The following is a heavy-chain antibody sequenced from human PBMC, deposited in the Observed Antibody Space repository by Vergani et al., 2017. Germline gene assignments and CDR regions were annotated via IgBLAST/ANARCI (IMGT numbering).Heavy chain of an antibody. J-gene: IGHJ1*01. CDR2: IKRDGTET. D-gene: IGHD2-15*01. V-gene: IGHV3-7*01. CDR1: GFTVGDYY. CDR3: ARISGGSAPYLHY. Sequence: EVHLEESGGGLVQPGGSLRLSCVASGFTVGDYYMAWIRVAPGKGQDWEASIKRDGTETFYVDSVKGRFTISRDNAKTTLYLQMNSLRDEDRGVYYCARISGGSAPYLHYWGQGTLVTVAS.